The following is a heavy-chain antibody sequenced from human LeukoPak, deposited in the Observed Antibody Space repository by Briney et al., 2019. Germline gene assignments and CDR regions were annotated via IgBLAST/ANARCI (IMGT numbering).Heavy chain of an antibody. CDR2: ISTNTGYT. J-gene: IGHJ2*01. CDR3: VRDQTHYNWNHWYFDL. Sequence: GASVKVSCKTSGYSFTNYGISWVRQAPGQGLEWIGWISTNTGYTNYAQRLLGRITMTTDTSTRTAYMELRSLISDDTAVYYCVRDQTHYNWNHWYFDLWGRGTLISVSS. CDR1: GYSFTNYG. D-gene: IGHD1-20*01. V-gene: IGHV1-18*01.